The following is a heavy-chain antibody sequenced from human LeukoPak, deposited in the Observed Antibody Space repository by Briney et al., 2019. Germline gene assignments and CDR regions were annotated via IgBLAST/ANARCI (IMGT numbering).Heavy chain of an antibody. Sequence: GGSLRLSCAASGFTCSSYAMSWVRQAPGKGLEWVSAISGSGGSTYYADSVKGRFTIARDNSKNTPYLQMNSLRAEDTAVYYCAKDEDLRGSPTARFDYWGQGTLVTVSS. CDR1: GFTCSSYA. J-gene: IGHJ4*02. CDR2: ISGSGGST. D-gene: IGHD4-11*01. CDR3: AKDEDLRGSPTARFDY. V-gene: IGHV3-23*01.